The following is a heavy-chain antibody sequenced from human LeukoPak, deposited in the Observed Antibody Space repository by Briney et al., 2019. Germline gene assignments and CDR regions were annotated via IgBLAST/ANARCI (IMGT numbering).Heavy chain of an antibody. CDR1: GVTFSNYW. Sequence: QPGGSLRLSCAASGVTFSNYWMHWVRQAPGKGLVWVSRINSDGSSTSYADSVKGRFTISRDNAKNTLYLQMDSLGAEDTAVYYCARSGSYRANFDYWGQGTLVTVSS. D-gene: IGHD1-26*01. CDR3: ARSGSYRANFDY. J-gene: IGHJ4*02. CDR2: INSDGSST. V-gene: IGHV3-74*01.